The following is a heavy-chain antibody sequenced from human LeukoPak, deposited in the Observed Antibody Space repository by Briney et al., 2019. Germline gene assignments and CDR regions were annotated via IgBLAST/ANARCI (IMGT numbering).Heavy chain of an antibody. CDR3: ARGPLIRMGGGGYYYFDY. D-gene: IGHD5-24*01. CDR2: INPNSGGT. Sequence: ASVKVSCKASGYTFTGYYMHWVRQAPGQGLEWMGWINPNSGGTNYAQKFQGRVTMTRDTSISTAYMELSRLRSDDTAVYYCARGPLIRMGGGGYYYFDYWGQGTLVTVSP. J-gene: IGHJ4*02. CDR1: GYTFTGYY. V-gene: IGHV1-2*02.